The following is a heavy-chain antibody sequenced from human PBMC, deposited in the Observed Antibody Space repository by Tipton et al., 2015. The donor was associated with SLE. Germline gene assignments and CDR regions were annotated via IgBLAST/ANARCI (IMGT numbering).Heavy chain of an antibody. CDR2: ISAYNGDT. CDR1: GYIFTSYG. Sequence: QLVQSGGEVKKPGAEVKVSCKASGYIFTSYGISWVRQAPGQGLEWMGWISAYNGDTNYAQKVQGRVAMTTDTSTNTAYMELRSLRSDDTAVYYCARVYVPYGLDVWGQGTTVTVSS. D-gene: IGHD3-10*02. V-gene: IGHV1-18*01. J-gene: IGHJ6*02. CDR3: ARVYVPYGLDV.